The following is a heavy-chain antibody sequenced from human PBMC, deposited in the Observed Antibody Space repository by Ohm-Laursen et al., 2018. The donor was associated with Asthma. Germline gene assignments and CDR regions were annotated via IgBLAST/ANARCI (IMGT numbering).Heavy chain of an antibody. J-gene: IGHJ3*01. V-gene: IGHV2-5*02. CDR1: GFSLSTSGVG. Sequence: TQTLTLTSAFSGFSLSTSGVGVGWIRQPPGKALEWLAFIYWDDDKRYSPSLRSRLSISKDTSKNQVVLTMTNMDPVDAATYYCAHSVCSTSCYTAFDVWGQGTMVTVSS. CDR3: AHSVCSTSCYTAFDV. CDR2: IYWDDDK. D-gene: IGHD2-2*02.